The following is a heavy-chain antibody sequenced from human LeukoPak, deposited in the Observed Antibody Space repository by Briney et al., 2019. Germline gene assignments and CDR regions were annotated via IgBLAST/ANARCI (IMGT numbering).Heavy chain of an antibody. J-gene: IGHJ5*02. D-gene: IGHD6-13*01. Sequence: GGSLRLSCAASGFLFSNYNMNWVRQAPGKGLEWVSSISSSGSSIYYADSVKGRFTISRDNAKNSLFLEMNSLRGEDTAIYYCARAHSSSWSGWYDPWGQGTLVTVSS. CDR2: ISSSGSSI. V-gene: IGHV3-21*01. CDR1: GFLFSNYN. CDR3: ARAHSSSWSGWYDP.